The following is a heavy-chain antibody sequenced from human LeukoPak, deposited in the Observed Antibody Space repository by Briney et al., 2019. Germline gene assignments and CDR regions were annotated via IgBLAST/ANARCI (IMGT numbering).Heavy chain of an antibody. CDR2: IYYSGST. D-gene: IGHD3-22*01. CDR1: GVSISSYY. J-gene: IGHJ5*02. CDR3: ARGGEGDYYESSGYLYWFDP. V-gene: IGHV4-59*01. Sequence: KSSETLSLTCTVSGVSISSYYWSWIRQPPGKGLEWIGYIYYSGSTNYNPSLKSRVTISVDTSKNQFSLKLSSVTAADTAVYYCARGGEGDYYESSGYLYWFDPWGQGTLVTVSS.